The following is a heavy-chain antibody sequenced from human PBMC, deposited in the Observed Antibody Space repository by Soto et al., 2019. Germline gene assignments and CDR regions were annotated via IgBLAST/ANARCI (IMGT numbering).Heavy chain of an antibody. Sequence: GGSLRLSCAASGFTFSSYGMHWVRQAPGKGLEWVAVISYDGSNKYYADSVKGRFTISRDNSKNTLYLQMNSLRAEDTAVYYCAKDLQSDYDYGDYQYYFDYWGQETLVTVAS. CDR1: GFTFSSYG. CDR2: ISYDGSNK. J-gene: IGHJ4*02. CDR3: AKDLQSDYDYGDYQYYFDY. D-gene: IGHD4-17*01. V-gene: IGHV3-30*18.